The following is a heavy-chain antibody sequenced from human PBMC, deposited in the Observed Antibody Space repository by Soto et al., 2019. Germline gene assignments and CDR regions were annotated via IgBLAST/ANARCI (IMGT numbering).Heavy chain of an antibody. CDR1: GFSVSSNY. J-gene: IGHJ6*02. CDR3: VRDFGSSSEGGMDV. CDR2: IYRGGIT. D-gene: IGHD6-6*01. Sequence: GGSLRLSCAASGFSVSSNYMSWVRQAPGRGLEWVSVIYRGGITFYEDAVKGRFTISRDNSKNMLYLQMNSLRAEDTAVYYCVRDFGSSSEGGMDVWGQGTTVTVSS. V-gene: IGHV3-53*01.